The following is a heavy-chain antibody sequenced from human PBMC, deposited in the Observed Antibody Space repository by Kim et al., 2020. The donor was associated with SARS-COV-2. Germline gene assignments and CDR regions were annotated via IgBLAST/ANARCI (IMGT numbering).Heavy chain of an antibody. CDR2: ISYVGSNK. Sequence: GGSLRLSCAASGFTFSSYAMHWVRQAPGKGLEWVAVISYVGSNKNYADSVKGRFTISRDNAKNTLYLQMNSLRAEDTAVYYCARVRSYALGDAFDIWGQGTMVTVSS. D-gene: IGHD2-2*01. V-gene: IGHV3-30*04. CDR3: ARVRSYALGDAFDI. CDR1: GFTFSSYA. J-gene: IGHJ3*02.